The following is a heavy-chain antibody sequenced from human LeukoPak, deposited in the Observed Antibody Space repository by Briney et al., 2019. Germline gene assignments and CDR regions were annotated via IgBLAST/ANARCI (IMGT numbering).Heavy chain of an antibody. V-gene: IGHV4-34*01. CDR2: INHSGST. Sequence: SETLSLTCAVYDGSFSGYYWSWIRQPPGKGLEWIGEINHSGSTNYNPSLKSRVTISVDTSKNQFSLKLSSVTAADTAVYYCARPALITMVRGQRGEFDPWGQGTLVTVSS. J-gene: IGHJ5*02. D-gene: IGHD3-10*01. CDR1: DGSFSGYY. CDR3: ARPALITMVRGQRGEFDP.